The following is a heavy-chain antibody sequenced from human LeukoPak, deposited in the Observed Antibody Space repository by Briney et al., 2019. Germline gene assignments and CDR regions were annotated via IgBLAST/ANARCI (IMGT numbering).Heavy chain of an antibody. CDR1: GGSISSSSYY. CDR3: ASGWYSTPDAFDI. V-gene: IGHV4-39*01. CDR2: IYYSGST. J-gene: IGHJ3*02. Sequence: ETLSLTCTASGGSISSSSYYWGWIRQPPGKGLEWIGSIYYSGSTYYNPSLKSRVTISVDTSKNQFSLKLSSVTAADTAVYYCASGWYSTPDAFDIWGQGTMVTVSS. D-gene: IGHD6-19*01.